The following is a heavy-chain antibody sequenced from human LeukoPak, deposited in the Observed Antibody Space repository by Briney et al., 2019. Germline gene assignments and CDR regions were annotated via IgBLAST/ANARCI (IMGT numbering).Heavy chain of an antibody. CDR3: ARDRYGGNSGEFDY. J-gene: IGHJ4*02. CDR1: GGSISSYY. V-gene: IGHV4-59*01. Sequence: SETLSLTCTVSGGSISSYYWSWIRQSPGKALEWIGYIYYTGTTNYNPSLKSRVTILVDTSKNQFSLKLSSVTAADTTLYYCARDRYGGNSGEFDYWGQGTLVTVSS. CDR2: IYYTGTT. D-gene: IGHD4-23*01.